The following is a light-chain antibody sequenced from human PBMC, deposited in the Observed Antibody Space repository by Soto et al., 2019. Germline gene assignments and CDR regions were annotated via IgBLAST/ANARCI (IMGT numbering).Light chain of an antibody. Sequence: QSVLTQPAPVSGSPGQSITISCTGTSSDVGGYNHVSWYQHSPGKAPKLILFAVSDRPSGVSHRFSGSKSGNTASLTISGLQAEDEADYYCCSYTSLSTVVFGGGTKLTVL. V-gene: IGLV2-14*01. CDR3: CSYTSLSTVV. CDR1: SSDVGGYNH. CDR2: AVS. J-gene: IGLJ2*01.